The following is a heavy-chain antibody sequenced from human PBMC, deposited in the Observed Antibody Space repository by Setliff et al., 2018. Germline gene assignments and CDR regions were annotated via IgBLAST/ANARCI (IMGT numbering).Heavy chain of an antibody. D-gene: IGHD3-22*01. CDR1: GFTFSSYE. V-gene: IGHV3-48*03. CDR3: ARFDSSGYYYYYGMDV. CDR2: ISSSGSTI. Sequence: GGSLRLSCAASGFTFSSYEMNWVRQAPGKGLEWVSYISSSGSTIYYADSVKGRFTISRDNAKNSLYLQMNSLRAEDTAVYYCARFDSSGYYYYYGMDVWGQGTTVTVSS. J-gene: IGHJ6*02.